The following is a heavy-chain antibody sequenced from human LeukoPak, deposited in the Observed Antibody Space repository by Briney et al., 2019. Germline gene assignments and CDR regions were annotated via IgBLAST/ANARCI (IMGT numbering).Heavy chain of an antibody. D-gene: IGHD6-13*01. V-gene: IGHV4-4*07. CDR1: GGSISSYY. CDR3: ARELGSSSWYGSAFDI. CDR2: IYTSGST. Sequence: SETLSLTCTVSGGSISSYYWSWIRQPAGKGLEWIGRIYTSGSTNYNPSLKSRVTMSVDTSKNQFSLKLSSVTAADTAVYYCARELGSSSWYGSAFDIWGQGTMVTVSS. J-gene: IGHJ3*02.